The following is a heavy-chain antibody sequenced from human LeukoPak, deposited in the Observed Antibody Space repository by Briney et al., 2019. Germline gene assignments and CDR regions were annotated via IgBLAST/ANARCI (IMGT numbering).Heavy chain of an antibody. D-gene: IGHD2-15*01. CDR3: ARATCSGGSCYSSAFDI. CDR1: GSTVSSNY. CDR2: IYSGGST. Sequence: GGSLRLSCAASGSTVSSNYMSWVRQAPGKGLEWVSVIYSGGSTYYADSVKGRFTISRDNSKNTLYLQMNSLRAEDTAVYYCARATCSGGSCYSSAFDIWGQGTMVTVSS. J-gene: IGHJ3*02. V-gene: IGHV3-53*01.